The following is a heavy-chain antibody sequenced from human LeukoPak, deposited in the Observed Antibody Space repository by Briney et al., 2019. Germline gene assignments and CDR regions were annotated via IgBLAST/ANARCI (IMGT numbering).Heavy chain of an antibody. J-gene: IGHJ3*02. CDR2: IKSKTDGGTT. CDR1: GFTFSNAW. CDR3: QGSGSYYNGDAFDI. V-gene: IGHV3-15*01. D-gene: IGHD3-10*01. Sequence: GGSLRLSCAASGFTFSNAWMSWVRQAPGKGLEWVGRIKSKTDGGTTDYAAPVKGRFTISGDDSKNTLYLQMNSLKTEDTAVYYCQGSGSYYNGDAFDIWGQGTMVTVSS.